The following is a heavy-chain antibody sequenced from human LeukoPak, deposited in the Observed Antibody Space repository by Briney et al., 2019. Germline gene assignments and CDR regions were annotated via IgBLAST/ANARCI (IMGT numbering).Heavy chain of an antibody. Sequence: GGSLRLSCAASGFTFDDYAMHWVRQAPGKGLEWVSGISWNSGSIGYADSVKSRFTISRDNAKNSLYLQMNSLRAEDTALYYCAKGGGAYYYYGMDVWGQGTTVTVSS. CDR2: ISWNSGSI. V-gene: IGHV3-9*01. J-gene: IGHJ6*02. CDR3: AKGGGAYYYYGMDV. CDR1: GFTFDDYA. D-gene: IGHD4-17*01.